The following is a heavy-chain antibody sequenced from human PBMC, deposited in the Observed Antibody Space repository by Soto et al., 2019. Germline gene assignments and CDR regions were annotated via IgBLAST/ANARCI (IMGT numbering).Heavy chain of an antibody. CDR1: GYTFTSYY. CDR3: ARDRPHRGQPNAFDI. CDR2: INPSGGST. D-gene: IGHD1-26*01. Sequence: ASVKVSCKASGYTFTSYYMHWVRQAPGQGLEWMGIINPSGGSTSYAQKFQGRVTMTRDTSTSTVYMELSSLRSEGTAVYYCARDRPHRGQPNAFDIWGQGTMVTVSS. V-gene: IGHV1-46*01. J-gene: IGHJ3*02.